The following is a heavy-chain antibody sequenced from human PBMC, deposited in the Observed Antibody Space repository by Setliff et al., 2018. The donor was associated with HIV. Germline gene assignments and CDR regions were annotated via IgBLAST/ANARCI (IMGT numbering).Heavy chain of an antibody. J-gene: IGHJ6*03. Sequence: SVKVSCKASGGSFTSFAISWVRQAPGQGLEWMGGIMSILRIANYAQKFQGRVTMTRDTSISTAYMELNNLKFEDTAVYYCARARRDSYDRGRRNHYYIDVWGKGTTVTVSS. CDR3: ARARRDSYDRGRRNHYYIDV. D-gene: IGHD3-22*01. CDR1: GGSFTSFA. V-gene: IGHV1-69*10. CDR2: IMSILRIA.